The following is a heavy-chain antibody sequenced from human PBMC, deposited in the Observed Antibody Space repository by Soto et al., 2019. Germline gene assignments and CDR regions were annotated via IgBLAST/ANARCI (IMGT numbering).Heavy chain of an antibody. CDR3: ARQGYDSNGYYSLHDY. D-gene: IGHD3-22*01. CDR2: IYPGDSDT. J-gene: IGHJ4*02. CDR1: GYSFTSYW. Sequence: PGESLKISCKGSGYSFTSYWIGWVRQMPGKGLEWMGSIYPGDSDTSYSPSFQGQVTISADKSISTAYLQWSSLKASDIAMYFCARQGYDSNGYYSLHDYWGQGTLVTVSS. V-gene: IGHV5-51*01.